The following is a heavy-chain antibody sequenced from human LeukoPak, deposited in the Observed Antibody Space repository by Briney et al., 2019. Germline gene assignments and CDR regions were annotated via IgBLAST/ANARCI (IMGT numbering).Heavy chain of an antibody. D-gene: IGHD6-19*01. CDR2: IYTDGST. J-gene: IGHJ4*02. CDR1: GGSINNYH. CDR3: ARRDISSGWSFDY. V-gene: IGHV4-4*07. Sequence: SETLSLTCTVSGGSINNYHWSWIRQPAGKGLEWIGQIYTDGSTNYNPPLKSRVAMSIDTTEDRVSLAIRYVTAADTDFYYCARRDISSGWSFDYWGQGTLVTVSS.